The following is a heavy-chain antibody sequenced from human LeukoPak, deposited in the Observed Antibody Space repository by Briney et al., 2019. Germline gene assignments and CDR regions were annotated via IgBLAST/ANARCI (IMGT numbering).Heavy chain of an antibody. J-gene: IGHJ3*02. CDR1: GFTFSSHW. Sequence: GGSLRLSCAASGFTFSSHWMHWVRQAPGKGLVWVSRINGDGSNTTYADSVKGRFTISRDNAKNTLYLQMNSLRAEDTAVYHCARPKSWSPTNAFNIWGKGTMVTVSS. V-gene: IGHV3-74*03. CDR2: INGDGSNT. CDR3: ARPKSWSPTNAFNI. D-gene: IGHD6-13*01.